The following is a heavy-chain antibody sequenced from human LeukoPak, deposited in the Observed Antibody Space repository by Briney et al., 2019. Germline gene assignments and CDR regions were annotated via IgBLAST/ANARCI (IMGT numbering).Heavy chain of an antibody. CDR3: ARGAAPYWYFDL. Sequence: PSGTLSLTCTVSGGSISSYYWSWIRQPPGKGLEWIGYIYYSGSTNYNPSLKSRVTISVDTSKNQFSLKLSSVTAADTAVYYCARGAAPYWYFDLWGRGTLVTVSS. CDR2: IYYSGST. J-gene: IGHJ2*01. CDR1: GGSISSYY. D-gene: IGHD2-15*01. V-gene: IGHV4-59*01.